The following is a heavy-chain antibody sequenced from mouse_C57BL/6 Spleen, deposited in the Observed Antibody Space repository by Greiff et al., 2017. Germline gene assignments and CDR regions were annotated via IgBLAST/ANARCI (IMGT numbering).Heavy chain of an antibody. CDR3: ARGVYYDYDRGFAY. Sequence: DVMLVESGGGLVKPGGSLKLSCAASGFTFSDYGMHWVRQAPEQGLEWVAYISSGSSTIYYADTVKGRFTISRDTAQNTLFLPMTSLRSEETAMFYCARGVYYDYDRGFAYWGQGTLVTVSA. CDR1: GFTFSDYG. V-gene: IGHV5-17*01. J-gene: IGHJ3*01. CDR2: ISSGSSTI. D-gene: IGHD2-4*01.